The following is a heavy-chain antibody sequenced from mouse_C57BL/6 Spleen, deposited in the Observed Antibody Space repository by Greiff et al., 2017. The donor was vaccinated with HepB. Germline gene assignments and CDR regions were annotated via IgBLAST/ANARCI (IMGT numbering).Heavy chain of an antibody. CDR1: GFTFSSYA. D-gene: IGHD1-1*01. Sequence: EVKVVESGGGLVKPGGSLKLSCAASGFTFSSYAMSWVRQTPEKRLEWVATISDGGSYTYYPDNVKGRFTISRDNAKNNLYLQMSHLKSEDTAMYYCARDQRVVDDYYAMDYWGQGTSVTVSS. CDR3: ARDQRVVDDYYAMDY. J-gene: IGHJ4*01. CDR2: ISDGGSYT. V-gene: IGHV5-4*01.